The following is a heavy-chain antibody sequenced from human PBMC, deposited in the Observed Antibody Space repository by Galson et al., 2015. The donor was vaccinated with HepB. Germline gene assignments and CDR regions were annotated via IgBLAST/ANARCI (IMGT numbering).Heavy chain of an antibody. Sequence: SLRLSCAASGFTFSSYGMHWVRQAPGKGLEWVAVISYDGSNKYYADSVKGRFTISRDNSKNTLYLQMNSLRAEDTAVYYCAKDAHSSGQDHPSDYWGQGTLVTVSS. J-gene: IGHJ4*02. CDR1: GFTFSSYG. CDR2: ISYDGSNK. D-gene: IGHD5-18*01. V-gene: IGHV3-30*18. CDR3: AKDAHSSGQDHPSDY.